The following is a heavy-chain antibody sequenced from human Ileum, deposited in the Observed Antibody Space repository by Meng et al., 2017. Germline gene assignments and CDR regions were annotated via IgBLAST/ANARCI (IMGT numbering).Heavy chain of an antibody. CDR1: GFTFINYG. J-gene: IGHJ4*02. CDR3: ATRGLYYFDY. Sequence: GESLKISCAASGFTFINYGMGWVRQAPGKGLEWVSTITNGGSTFNADSVKGRFTTSGDNSMNTLFLQMKSLRADDTAVYYCATRGLYYFDYWGQGALVTVSS. CDR2: ITNGGST. V-gene: IGHV3-23*01.